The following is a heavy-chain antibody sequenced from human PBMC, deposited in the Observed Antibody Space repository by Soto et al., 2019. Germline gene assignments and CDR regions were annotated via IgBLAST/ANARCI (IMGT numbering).Heavy chain of an antibody. J-gene: IGHJ6*03. CDR2: ISGSGGST. CDR1: GFTFSSYA. Sequence: EVQLLESGGGLVQPGGSLRLSCAASGFTFSSYAMSWVRQAPGKGLEWVSAISGSGGSTYYADSVKGRFTISRDNSKNTLYLQRNSLRAEDTAVYYCAKADGYYYYYMDVWGKGTTVTVSS. V-gene: IGHV3-23*01. CDR3: AKADGYYYYYMDV.